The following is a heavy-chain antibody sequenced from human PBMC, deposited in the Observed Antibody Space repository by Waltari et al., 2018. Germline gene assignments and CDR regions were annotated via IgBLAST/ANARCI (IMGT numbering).Heavy chain of an antibody. J-gene: IGHJ4*02. CDR1: GYSFTTYS. D-gene: IGHD1-1*01. Sequence: AEVKKPGESLKISCKASGYSFTTYSIGWVRQMPAKGLEWMGIILPRNSDTRYSPSFEGQVTISADNSINIAYLQWSSIKASDTAIYYRAGHDWNDRDYWGQGTLVTVSS. CDR3: AGHDWNDRDY. V-gene: IGHV5-51*01. CDR2: ILPRNSDT.